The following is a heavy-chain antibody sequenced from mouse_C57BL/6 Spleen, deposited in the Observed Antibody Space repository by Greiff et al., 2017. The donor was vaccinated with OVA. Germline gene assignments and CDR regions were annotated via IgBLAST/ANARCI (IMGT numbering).Heavy chain of an antibody. J-gene: IGHJ2*01. CDR3: AREVLRYHYYFDY. CDR1: GYTFTSYW. D-gene: IGHD1-1*01. CDR2: IYPGSGST. V-gene: IGHV1-55*01. Sequence: QVQLKQSGAELVKPGASVKMSCKASGYTFTSYWITWVKQRPGQGLEWIGDIYPGSGSTNYNEKFKSKATLTVDTSSSTAYMQLSSLTSEDSAVYYCAREVLRYHYYFDYWGQGTPLTVSS.